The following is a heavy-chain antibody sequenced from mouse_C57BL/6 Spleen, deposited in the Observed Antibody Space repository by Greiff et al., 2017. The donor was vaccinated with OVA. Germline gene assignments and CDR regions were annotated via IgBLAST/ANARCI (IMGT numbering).Heavy chain of an antibody. V-gene: IGHV1-64*01. Sequence: QVQPQQPGAELVKPGASVKLSCKASGYTFTSYWMHWVKQRPGQGLEWIGMIHPNSGSTNYNEKFKSKATLTVDKSSSTAYMKLSSLASEDSAVYYCAREGNYYFDYWGQVTTLTVSS. CDR3: AREGNYYFDY. J-gene: IGHJ2*01. CDR2: IHPNSGST. CDR1: GYTFTSYW.